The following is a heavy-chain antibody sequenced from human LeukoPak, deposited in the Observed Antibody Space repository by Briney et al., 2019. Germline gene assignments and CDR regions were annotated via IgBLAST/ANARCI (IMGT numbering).Heavy chain of an antibody. J-gene: IGHJ4*02. CDR2: IKSDGSEK. CDR3: AFPVRELRY. D-gene: IGHD3-10*01. CDR1: GFTFSSYS. V-gene: IGHV3-7*01. Sequence: PGGSLRLSCAASGFTFSSYSMNWVRQAPGRGLECVANIKSDGSEKYYVDSVKGRFTVSRDNAKNSLYLQMNSLRAEDTAIYYCAFPVRELRYWGQGTLVTVSS.